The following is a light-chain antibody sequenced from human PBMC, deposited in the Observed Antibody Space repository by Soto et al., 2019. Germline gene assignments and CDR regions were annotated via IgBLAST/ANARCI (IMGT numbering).Light chain of an antibody. CDR3: QQCHSYGLP. CDR1: QDISNY. V-gene: IGKV1-5*03. CDR2: KAS. Sequence: SLSASIGDRVSITCQASQDISNYLNWYQQKPGKAPKLLIYKASSLESGVPSRFSGSGSGTEFTLTISILQPDDFATYYCQQCHSYGLPFGQGAMV. J-gene: IGKJ1*01.